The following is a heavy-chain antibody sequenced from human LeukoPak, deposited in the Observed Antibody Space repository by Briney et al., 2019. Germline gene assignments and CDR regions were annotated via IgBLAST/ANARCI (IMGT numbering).Heavy chain of an antibody. V-gene: IGHV3-21*01. CDR3: ARERDTAMGNDAFDI. Sequence: GGSLRLSCAASGFTFSSHSMNWVRQAPGKGLEWVSSIGSSSSYIYYADSVKGRFTISRDNAKNSLYLQMNSLRAEDTAVYYCARERDTAMGNDAFDIWGQGTMVTVSS. CDR2: IGSSSSYI. J-gene: IGHJ3*02. D-gene: IGHD5-18*01. CDR1: GFTFSSHS.